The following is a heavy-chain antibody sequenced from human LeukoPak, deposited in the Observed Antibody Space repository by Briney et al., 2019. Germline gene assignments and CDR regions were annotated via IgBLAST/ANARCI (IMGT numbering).Heavy chain of an antibody. CDR3: ARGVVIAPQTFDY. CDR2: VHYSGTT. CDR1: GDSFSDYY. J-gene: IGHJ4*02. V-gene: IGHV4-59*01. Sequence: SETLSLTCTVSGDSFSDYYWSWIRQPPGKGLEWIAFVHYSGTTYYNPSLKSRVTISVDTSKNQFSLKLSSVTAADTAVYYCARGVVIAPQTFDYWGEGTLVTVSS. D-gene: IGHD2-21*01.